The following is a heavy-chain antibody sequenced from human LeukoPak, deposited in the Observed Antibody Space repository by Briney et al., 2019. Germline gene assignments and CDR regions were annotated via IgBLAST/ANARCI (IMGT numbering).Heavy chain of an antibody. CDR3: VRQMIRFWFDP. V-gene: IGHV3-7*01. D-gene: IGHD3-16*01. Sequence: RGSLGLSCAASGFTFSTYAMTWVRQAPGKGPEWVADINPDGSHKYSVDSMKGRFTISRDNAKNTLFLQINSLRAEDTAVYYCVRQMIRFWFDPWGQGTLVTVSS. J-gene: IGHJ5*02. CDR1: GFTFSTYA. CDR2: INPDGSHK.